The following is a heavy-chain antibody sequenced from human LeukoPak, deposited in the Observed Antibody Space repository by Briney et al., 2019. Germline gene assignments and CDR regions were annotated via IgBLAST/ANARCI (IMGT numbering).Heavy chain of an antibody. D-gene: IGHD4-23*01. CDR1: GFTFSSYS. J-gene: IGHJ4*02. CDR2: ISSSSSYI. CDR3: ARVNTDVLNSLRWSSYFDY. Sequence: GGSLRLSCAASGFTFSSYSMNWVRQAPGKGLEWVSSISSSSSYIYYADSVKGRFTISRDNAKNSLYLQMNSLRAEDTAVYYCARVNTDVLNSLRWSSYFDYWGQGTLVTVSS. V-gene: IGHV3-21*01.